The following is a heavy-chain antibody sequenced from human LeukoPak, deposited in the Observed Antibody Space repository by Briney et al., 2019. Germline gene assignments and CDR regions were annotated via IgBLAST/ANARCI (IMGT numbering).Heavy chain of an antibody. D-gene: IGHD3-22*01. J-gene: IGHJ4*02. CDR2: IIPILGIA. CDR3: ARVVYDSSGPLYYFDY. V-gene: IGHV1-69*04. CDR1: XGTFSSYA. Sequence: VKVSCKASXGTFSSYAISWVRQAPGQGLEWMGRIIPILGIANYAQKFQGRVTITADKSTSTAYMELSSLRSEDTAVYYCARVVYDSSGPLYYFDYWGQGTLVTVSS.